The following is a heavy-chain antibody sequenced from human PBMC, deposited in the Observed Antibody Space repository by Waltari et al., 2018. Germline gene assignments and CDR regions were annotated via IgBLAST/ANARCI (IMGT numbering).Heavy chain of an antibody. CDR1: GGSFSGYY. V-gene: IGHV4-34*02. CDR3: VRLEDCSGPGGNCYSGDSFALDV. CDR2: INHNENR. Sequence: QVQLQQWGAGQLQPSETLSLTCAVYGGSFSGYYWGWIRQPPGKGLEGIGEINHNENRNHTPSLRSRVTMLVDTSRSQFSLKVNSVTAADTAVYYCVRLEDCSGPGGNCYSGDSFALDVWGQGTTVTVSS. J-gene: IGHJ6*02. D-gene: IGHD2-15*01.